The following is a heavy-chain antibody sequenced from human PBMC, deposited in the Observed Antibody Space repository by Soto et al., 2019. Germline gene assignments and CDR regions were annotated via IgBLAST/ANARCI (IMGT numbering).Heavy chain of an antibody. CDR3: TRGPRSTSTGTGAF. V-gene: IGHV3-74*01. CDR2: INDDGIST. CDR1: GFTFSMYW. Sequence: GGSLRLSCAASGFTFSMYWMHWVRQVPGKGPEWVSRINDDGISTNYADSVKGRFTISRDNAKNTLYLQMNALRVEDTAVYYCTRGPRSTSTGTGAFWGRGTLVTVSS. D-gene: IGHD1-1*01. J-gene: IGHJ4*02.